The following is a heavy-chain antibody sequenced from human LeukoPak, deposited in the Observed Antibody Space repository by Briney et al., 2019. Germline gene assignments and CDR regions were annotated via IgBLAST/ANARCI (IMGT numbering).Heavy chain of an antibody. CDR3: ARDLVPRSVAEGGGAGY. D-gene: IGHD6-19*01. V-gene: IGHV1-46*01. Sequence: ASVKVSCKASGYTFTSYYMHWVRQAPGQGLEWMGIINPSGGSTSYAQKFQGRVTMTRDTSTSTVYMELSSLRSEDTAVYYCARDLVPRSVAEGGGAGYWGQGTLVTVSS. CDR2: INPSGGST. CDR1: GYTFTSYY. J-gene: IGHJ4*02.